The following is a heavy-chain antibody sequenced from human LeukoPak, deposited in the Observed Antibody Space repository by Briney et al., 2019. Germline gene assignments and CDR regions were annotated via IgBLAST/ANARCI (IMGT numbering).Heavy chain of an antibody. CDR2: IKFDGSLA. J-gene: IGHJ2*01. CDR3: VTGHYDSRMYFDL. Sequence: PGGSLRLSCTASGLTFSTYWVHWVRQAPGKGLVWVSQIKFDGSLASYADSVKGRFTISRDNAKNTLYLQMNTLGTDDTAVYYCVTGHYDSRMYFDLWGRGTLVTVSS. CDR1: GLTFSTYW. D-gene: IGHD3-16*01. V-gene: IGHV3-74*01.